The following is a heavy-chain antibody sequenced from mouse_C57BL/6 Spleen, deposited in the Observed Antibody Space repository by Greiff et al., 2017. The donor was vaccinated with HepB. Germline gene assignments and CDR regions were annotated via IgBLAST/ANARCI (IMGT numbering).Heavy chain of an antibody. V-gene: IGHV1-22*01. J-gene: IGHJ1*03. CDR2: INPNNGGT. CDR1: GYTFTDYN. D-gene: IGHD1-1*01. Sequence: EVQLQQSGPELVKPGASVKMSCKASGYTFTDYNMHWVKQSHGKSLEWIGYINPNNGGTSYNQKFKGKATLTVNKSSSTAYMELRSLTSEDSAVYYCAKALYYGSSYGYFDVWGTGTTVTVSS. CDR3: AKALYYGSSYGYFDV.